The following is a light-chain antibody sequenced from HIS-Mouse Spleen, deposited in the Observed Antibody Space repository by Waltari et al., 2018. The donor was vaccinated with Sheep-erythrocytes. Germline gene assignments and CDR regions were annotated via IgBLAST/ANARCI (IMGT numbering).Light chain of an antibody. CDR1: SRDVGGYND. V-gene: IGLV2-11*01. Sequence: QSALTQPRSVSGSPGQSVTTSCTGTSRDVGGYNDLSWYQQHPGKAPKLMIYDVSKRPSGVPDRFSGSKSGNTASLTISGLQAEDEADYYCCSYAGSYNHVFATGTKVTVL. CDR2: DVS. CDR3: CSYAGSYNHV. J-gene: IGLJ1*01.